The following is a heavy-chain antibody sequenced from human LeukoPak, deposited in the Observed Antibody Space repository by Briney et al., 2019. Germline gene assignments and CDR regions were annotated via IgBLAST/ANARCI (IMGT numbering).Heavy chain of an antibody. V-gene: IGHV4-34*01. CDR1: GGSFSGHY. Sequence: SETLSLTCSVYGGSFSGHYWSWIRQPPGKGLEWIGEINHSGSTNYNASLKSRVAISVDTSKNQFSLKLGSVTAADTAVYYCTRGPLWVKERLFDPWGQGTQVTVSS. D-gene: IGHD3-16*01. CDR2: INHSGST. J-gene: IGHJ5*02. CDR3: TRGPLWVKERLFDP.